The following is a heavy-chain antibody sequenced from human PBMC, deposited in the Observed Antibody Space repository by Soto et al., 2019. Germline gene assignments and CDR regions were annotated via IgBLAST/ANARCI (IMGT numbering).Heavy chain of an antibody. J-gene: IGHJ4*02. CDR3: ARPSFVVAVAGTPTDADY. D-gene: IGHD6-19*01. Sequence: ASVKVSCKASGYTFTSYAMHWVRQAPGQRLEWMGWINAGNGNTKYSQKFQGRVTITRDTSASTAYMELSSLRSEDTAVYYCARPSFVVAVAGTPTDADYWGQGTMVTVSS. CDR2: INAGNGNT. V-gene: IGHV1-3*01. CDR1: GYTFTSYA.